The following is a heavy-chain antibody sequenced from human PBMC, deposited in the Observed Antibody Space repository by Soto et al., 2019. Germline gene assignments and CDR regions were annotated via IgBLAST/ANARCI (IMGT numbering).Heavy chain of an antibody. CDR2: IYYSGST. CDR3: ARLANMGVVVRKRNPYYMDA. Sequence: ASETLSLTCTVSGGSISSYYWSWIRQPPGKGLEWIGYIYYSGSTNYNPSLKSRVTISVDTSKNQFSLKLSSVTAADTAVYYCARLANMGVVVRKRNPYYMDAWGKGTTVTVSS. V-gene: IGHV4-59*01. J-gene: IGHJ6*03. D-gene: IGHD2-2*01. CDR1: GGSISSYY.